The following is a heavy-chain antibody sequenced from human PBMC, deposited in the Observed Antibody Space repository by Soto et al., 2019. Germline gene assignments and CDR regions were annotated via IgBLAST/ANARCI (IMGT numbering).Heavy chain of an antibody. CDR3: ARDSIFGVVIPTHNWFDP. D-gene: IGHD3-3*01. CDR1: GYTFTSYY. J-gene: IGHJ5*02. Sequence: ASVKVSCKASGYTFTSYYMHRVRQAPGQGLEWMGIINPSGGSTSYAQKFQGRVTMTRDTSTSTVYMELSSLRSEDTAVYYCARDSIFGVVIPTHNWFDPWGQETLVNVSS. V-gene: IGHV1-46*03. CDR2: INPSGGST.